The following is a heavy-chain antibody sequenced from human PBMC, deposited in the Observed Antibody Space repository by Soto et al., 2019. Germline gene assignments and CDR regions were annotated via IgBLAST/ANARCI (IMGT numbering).Heavy chain of an antibody. J-gene: IGHJ5*02. CDR1: GYTFTSYY. V-gene: IGHV1-46*01. CDR2: INPSGGST. CDR3: ARGMLTRYTRAGGVDP. D-gene: IGHD3-16*02. Sequence: ASVKVSCKASGYTFTSYYMHWVRQAPGQGLEWMGIINPSGGSTSYAQKFQGRVTMTRDTSTSTVYMELSSLRSEDTAVYYCARGMLTRYTRAGGVDPWGQGTLVTVSS.